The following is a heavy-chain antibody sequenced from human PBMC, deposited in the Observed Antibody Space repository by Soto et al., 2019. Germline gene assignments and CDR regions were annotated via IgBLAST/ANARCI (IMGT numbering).Heavy chain of an antibody. CDR1: GYTFNKYD. CDR3: VRQYYDFWTDYPDFDY. Sequence: ASVKVSCKASGYTFNKYDITWVRQAPGQGLEWLGLISPNSGRPSYAQKFEGRVTMTTDTSTTTAYLELRSLRSGDTAVYYCVRQYYDFWTDYPDFDYWGQGTLVTVSS. V-gene: IGHV1-18*04. D-gene: IGHD3-3*01. CDR2: ISPNSGRP. J-gene: IGHJ4*02.